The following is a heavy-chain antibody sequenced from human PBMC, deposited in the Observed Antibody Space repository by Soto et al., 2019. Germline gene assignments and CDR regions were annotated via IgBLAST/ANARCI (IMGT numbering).Heavy chain of an antibody. V-gene: IGHV1-3*01. D-gene: IGHD3-10*01. Sequence: ASVKVSCKASGYTFTSYAMHWVRQAPGQRLEWMGWINAGNGNTKYSQKFQGRVTITRDTSASTAYMELSSLRSEDTAVYYCARDGSGSQIYYYYYYMDVWGKCTTVTVSS. CDR1: GYTFTSYA. CDR3: ARDGSGSQIYYYYYYMDV. CDR2: INAGNGNT. J-gene: IGHJ6*03.